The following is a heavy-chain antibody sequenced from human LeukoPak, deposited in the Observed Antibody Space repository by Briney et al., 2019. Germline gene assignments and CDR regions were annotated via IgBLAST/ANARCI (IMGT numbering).Heavy chain of an antibody. V-gene: IGHV1-8*01. Sequence: WASVKVSCKASGYTFTSYDINWVRQATGQGLEWMGWMNPNSGNTGYAQKFQGRVTMTRNTSISTAYMELSSLRSEDTAVYYCARGVPRRGIAVADDMDVWGKGTTVTVSS. CDR3: ARGVPRRGIAVADDMDV. D-gene: IGHD6-19*01. CDR2: MNPNSGNT. J-gene: IGHJ6*03. CDR1: GYTFTSYD.